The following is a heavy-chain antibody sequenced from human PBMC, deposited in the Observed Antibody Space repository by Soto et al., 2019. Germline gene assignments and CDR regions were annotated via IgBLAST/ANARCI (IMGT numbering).Heavy chain of an antibody. Sequence: SVTRPRTCSDSRGSISSDYWSWIRHSPGKGLEWIGYIYYSGSTNYNPSLKSRVTISVDTSKNQFSLKLSSVTAADTAVYYCARFFIAEAGTYYYYYGMDVWGEGNTVT. CDR2: IYYSGST. CDR1: RGSISSDY. D-gene: IGHD6-13*01. J-gene: IGHJ6*02. CDR3: ARFFIAEAGTYYYYYGMDV. V-gene: IGHV4-59*08.